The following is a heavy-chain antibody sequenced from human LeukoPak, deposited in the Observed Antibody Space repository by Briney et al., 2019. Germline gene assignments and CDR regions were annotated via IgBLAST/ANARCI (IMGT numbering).Heavy chain of an antibody. V-gene: IGHV4-30-4*01. J-gene: IGHJ6*02. D-gene: IGHD3-9*01. Sequence: SQTLSLTCTVSGGSISSGDYYWSWIRQPPEKGLEWIGYIYYSGSTYYNPSLKSRVTISVDTSKNQFSLKLSSVTAADTAVYYCAREGGWLRYFDWSSYYYGMDVWGQGTTVTVSS. CDR1: GGSISSGDYY. CDR2: IYYSGST. CDR3: AREGGWLRYFDWSSYYYGMDV.